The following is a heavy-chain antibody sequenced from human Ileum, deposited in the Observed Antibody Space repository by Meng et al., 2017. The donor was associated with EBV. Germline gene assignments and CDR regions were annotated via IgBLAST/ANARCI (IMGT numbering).Heavy chain of an antibody. CDR1: GASVTSSGYY. Sequence: HVHLQQSRPGLVRPSETLSLDCTVSGASVTSSGYYWSWLRQSPGKGLEWLGYVNYNGDSTYNPSLKSRVTIFIDTSKKQFYLNLTSATAADTAIYYCARDLRVGGAFDYWGQGTLVTVSS. CDR2: VNYNGDS. CDR3: ARDLRVGGAFDY. J-gene: IGHJ4*02. V-gene: IGHV4-61*08. D-gene: IGHD1-26*01.